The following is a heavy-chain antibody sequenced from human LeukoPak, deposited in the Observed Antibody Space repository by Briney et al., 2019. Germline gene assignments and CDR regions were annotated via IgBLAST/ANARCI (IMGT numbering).Heavy chain of an antibody. V-gene: IGHV3-23*01. Sequence: GGSLRLSCAASGFTFSTYALSWVRQAPGKGLEGVSSIRGSDGSTYYADSVKGRFAISRDNSKNTLYLQMNRLRAEDTAVYYCARGSGSGRYFDYWGQGTLVTVSS. CDR2: IRGSDGST. CDR3: ARGSGSGRYFDY. J-gene: IGHJ4*02. D-gene: IGHD1-26*01. CDR1: GFTFSTYA.